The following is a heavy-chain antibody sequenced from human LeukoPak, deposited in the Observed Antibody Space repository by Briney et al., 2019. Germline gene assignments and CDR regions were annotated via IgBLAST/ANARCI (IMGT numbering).Heavy chain of an antibody. CDR1: GYTFTSYD. CDR2: MNPNSGNT. V-gene: IGHV1-8*01. J-gene: IGHJ4*02. CDR3: ASVNPYSSGGYDLDY. D-gene: IGHD6-19*01. Sequence: ASVKVSCKASGYTFTSYDINWVRQATGQGLEWMGWMNPNSGNTGYAQKFQGRVIMTRNTSISTAYMELSSLRSEDTAVYYCASVNPYSSGGYDLDYWGQGTLVTVSS.